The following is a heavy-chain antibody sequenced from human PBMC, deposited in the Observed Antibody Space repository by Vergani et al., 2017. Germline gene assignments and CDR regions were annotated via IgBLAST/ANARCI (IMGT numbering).Heavy chain of an antibody. CDR1: GYSIGSGFY. CDR2: IHNRGRT. V-gene: IGHV4-38-2*01. D-gene: IGHD2-21*01. J-gene: IGHJ2*01. CDR3: ARSQGDYWYFDL. Sequence: QVQLQESGPGVVKPSQTLSLTCSVSGYSIGSGFYWAWIRQSPGEGLQWLTSIHNRGRTYHNPSLKSRVSVSLDTSKNRFSLNLTSVTSTDTVVYYCARSQGDYWYFDLWGHGSLVTVSS.